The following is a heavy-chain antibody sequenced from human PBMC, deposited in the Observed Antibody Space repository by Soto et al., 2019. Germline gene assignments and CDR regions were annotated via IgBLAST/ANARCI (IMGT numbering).Heavy chain of an antibody. J-gene: IGHJ6*02. Sequence: GGSLRLSCAASGFTFSSYAMHWVRQAPGKGLEWVAVISYDGSNKYYADSVKGRFTISRDNSKNTLYLQMNSLRAEDTAVYYCARDMTTVTTADGMDVWGQGTTVTVSS. CDR1: GFTFSSYA. D-gene: IGHD4-17*01. CDR3: ARDMTTVTTADGMDV. V-gene: IGHV3-30-3*01. CDR2: ISYDGSNK.